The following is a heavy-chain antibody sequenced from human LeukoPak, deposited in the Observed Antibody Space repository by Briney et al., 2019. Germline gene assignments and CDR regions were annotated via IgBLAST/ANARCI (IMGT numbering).Heavy chain of an antibody. Sequence: ASVTVSFKASGYTFTGYYMHWVRQAPGQGLEWMGWINPNSGGTNYAQKFQGRVTMTRDTSISTAYMELSRLRSDDTAVYYCARSRYYDSSGYYYVDWGQGTLVTVSS. J-gene: IGHJ4*02. CDR1: GYTFTGYY. CDR2: INPNSGGT. V-gene: IGHV1-2*02. D-gene: IGHD3-22*01. CDR3: ARSRYYDSSGYYYVD.